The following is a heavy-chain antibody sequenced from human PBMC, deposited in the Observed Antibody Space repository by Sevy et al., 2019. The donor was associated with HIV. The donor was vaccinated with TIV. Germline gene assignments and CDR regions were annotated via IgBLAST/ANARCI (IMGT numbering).Heavy chain of an antibody. Sequence: SETLSLTCTVSGGSISSYYWSWIRQPPGKGLEWIGYIYYSGSTNYNPSLKSRVTISVDTSKNQFSLKLSSVTAADTAVYYCARHEAVADGMDVWGLGTTVTVSS. CDR3: ARHEAVADGMDV. J-gene: IGHJ6*02. CDR1: GGSISSYY. D-gene: IGHD6-13*01. V-gene: IGHV4-59*08. CDR2: IYYSGST.